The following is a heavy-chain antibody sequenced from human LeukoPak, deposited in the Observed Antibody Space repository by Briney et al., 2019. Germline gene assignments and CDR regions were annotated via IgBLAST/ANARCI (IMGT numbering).Heavy chain of an antibody. Sequence: SETLSLTCTVSGGSISSHYWSWMRQPPGKGLEWIGYIYFSGRTQYNPSLRSRVTISVDTSENNFSLKLTSMTAADTAVYYCARLVDNDSSGYPDTFDMWGRGTVVTVSS. D-gene: IGHD3-22*01. J-gene: IGHJ3*02. CDR1: GGSISSHY. CDR2: IYFSGRT. V-gene: IGHV4-59*11. CDR3: ARLVDNDSSGYPDTFDM.